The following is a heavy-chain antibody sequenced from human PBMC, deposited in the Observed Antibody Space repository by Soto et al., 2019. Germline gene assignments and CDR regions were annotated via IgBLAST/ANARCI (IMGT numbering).Heavy chain of an antibody. D-gene: IGHD1-26*01. Sequence: GSLRLSCAASGFTFSSYAMTWVRQAPGKGLEWVSAISGSGGRTYYADSVKGRFTISRDNSKNTLYVQMNSLRDEDTALYYCANWGKSGSDFWGQGTLVTVS. V-gene: IGHV3-23*01. CDR1: GFTFSSYA. CDR3: ANWGKSGSDF. J-gene: IGHJ4*02. CDR2: ISGSGGRT.